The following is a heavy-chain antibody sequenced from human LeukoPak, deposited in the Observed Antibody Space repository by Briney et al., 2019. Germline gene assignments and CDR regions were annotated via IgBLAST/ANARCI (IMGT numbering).Heavy chain of an antibody. J-gene: IGHJ6*02. V-gene: IGHV3-30-3*01. Sequence: PGGSLRLSCAASGFTFSSYAMHWVRQAPGKGVEWVAVISYDGSNKYYADSVKGRFTISRDNSKNTLYLQMNSLRAEDTAVYYCARYDVTIFGCGYYAMDVWGQGTTVTVSS. CDR3: ARYDVTIFGCGYYAMDV. CDR2: ISYDGSNK. D-gene: IGHD3-3*01. CDR1: GFTFSSYA.